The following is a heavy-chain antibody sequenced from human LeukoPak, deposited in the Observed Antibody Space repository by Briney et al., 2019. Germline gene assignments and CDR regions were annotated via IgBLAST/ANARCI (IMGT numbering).Heavy chain of an antibody. D-gene: IGHD4-17*01. CDR3: AKGHGDSFDY. Sequence: PGGSLRLSCAASGVTFTTYTMSWIRQAPGKGLEWVSAISGTGSITYYADSVKGRVTLSRDNSKNTLYFQMNSLRGEDTAVYYCAKGHGDSFDYWGQGTLVTVSS. V-gene: IGHV3-23*01. CDR1: GVTFTTYT. J-gene: IGHJ4*02. CDR2: ISGTGSIT.